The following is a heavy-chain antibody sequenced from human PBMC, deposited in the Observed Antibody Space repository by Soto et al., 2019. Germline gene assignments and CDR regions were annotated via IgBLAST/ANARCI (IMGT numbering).Heavy chain of an antibody. CDR1: GGSFSGYH. V-gene: IGHV4-59*01. CDR2: IYYSGST. Sequence: SETLSLTCAVYGGSFSGYHWSWIRQPPGKGLEWIGYIYYSGSTNYNPSLKSRVTISVDTSKNQFSLKLSSVTAADTAVYYCARSDGRYWGQGTLVTVSS. J-gene: IGHJ4*02. CDR3: ARSDGRY.